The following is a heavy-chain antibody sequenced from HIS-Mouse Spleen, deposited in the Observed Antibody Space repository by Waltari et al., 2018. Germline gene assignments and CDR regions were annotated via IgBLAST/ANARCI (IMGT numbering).Heavy chain of an antibody. CDR1: GFTFSSYW. V-gene: IGHV3-7*01. CDR3: ARDRSSSWYYYYGMDV. CDR2: IKQDGSEK. D-gene: IGHD6-13*01. Sequence: EVQLVESGGGLVQPVGSLRLSCAASGFTFSSYWMSWVRQAPGKGLEWVANIKQDGSEKYYVDSVKGRFTISRDNAKNSLYLQMNSPRAEDTAVYYCARDRSSSWYYYYGMDVWGQGTTVTVSS. J-gene: IGHJ6*02.